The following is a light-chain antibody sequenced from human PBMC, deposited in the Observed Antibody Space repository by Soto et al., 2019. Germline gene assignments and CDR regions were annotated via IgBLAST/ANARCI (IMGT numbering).Light chain of an antibody. CDR2: QAS. V-gene: IGKV1-5*03. CDR1: QDISRS. CDR3: QQYKRYSPYS. Sequence: DIQMTQSPSTLSASVGDRVTVTCRASQDISRSLAWYQQKPGQAPKLLMYQASNLEREVPSRFRGSGSGTEFTLTISSLQPDDLANYYWQQYKRYSPYSFGQGTKLEI. J-gene: IGKJ2*01.